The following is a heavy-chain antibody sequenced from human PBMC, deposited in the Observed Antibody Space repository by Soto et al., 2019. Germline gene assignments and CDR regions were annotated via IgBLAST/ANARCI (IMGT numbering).Heavy chain of an antibody. D-gene: IGHD4-17*01. CDR3: ARGTTVTSGADY. J-gene: IGHJ4*02. V-gene: IGHV4-61*08. Sequence: QVQLQESGPGLVKPSETLSLTCTVSVGSVSSGGSYWSWIRQPPGKGLEWIGYFYYSGSTNYNPSLKSRVTISVDTSKNQFSLQLSSVTAADTAVYYCARGTTVTSGADYWGQGTLVTVSS. CDR2: FYYSGST. CDR1: VGSVSSGGSY.